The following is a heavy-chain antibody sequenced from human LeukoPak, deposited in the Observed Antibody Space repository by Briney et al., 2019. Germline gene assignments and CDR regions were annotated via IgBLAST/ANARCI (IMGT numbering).Heavy chain of an antibody. D-gene: IGHD3-22*01. CDR1: GGSMSSFY. Sequence: SETLSLTCTVSGGSMSSFYWDWIRQPAGKGLQWIGRIYTSGVTNYNPSLKSRVTMSVDTSKHQFSLKLSSVTAADTAVYYCAREWTSGDGSGYPYYFDYWGPGTLVTVSS. J-gene: IGHJ4*02. CDR3: AREWTSGDGSGYPYYFDY. CDR2: IYTSGVT. V-gene: IGHV4-4*07.